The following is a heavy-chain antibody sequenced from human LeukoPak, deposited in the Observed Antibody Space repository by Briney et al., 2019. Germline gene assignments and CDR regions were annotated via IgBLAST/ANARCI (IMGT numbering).Heavy chain of an antibody. CDR3: ALTMYSSSWAEFDY. J-gene: IGHJ4*02. V-gene: IGHV1-69*13. CDR1: GGTFSSYA. D-gene: IGHD6-13*01. Sequence: SVKVSCKASGGTFSSYAISWVRQAPGQGLEWMGGIIPIFGTANYAQKFQGRVTTTADESTSTAYMELSSLRSEDTAVYYCALTMYSSSWAEFDYWGQGTLVTVSS. CDR2: IIPIFGTA.